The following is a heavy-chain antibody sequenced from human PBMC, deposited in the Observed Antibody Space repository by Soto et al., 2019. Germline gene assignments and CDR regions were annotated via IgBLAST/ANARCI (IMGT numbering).Heavy chain of an antibody. CDR2: IIPILGIA. Sequence: ASVKVSCKASGGTFSSYTISWVRQAPGQGLEWMGRIIPILGIANYAQKFQGRVTITADKSTSTAYMELSSLRSEDTAVYYCARDSRYGDAGVFAFDIWGQGTMVTVSS. V-gene: IGHV1-69*04. CDR1: GGTFSSYT. J-gene: IGHJ3*02. CDR3: ARDSRYGDAGVFAFDI. D-gene: IGHD4-17*01.